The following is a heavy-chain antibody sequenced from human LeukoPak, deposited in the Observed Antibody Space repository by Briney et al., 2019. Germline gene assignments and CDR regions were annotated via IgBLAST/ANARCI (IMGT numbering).Heavy chain of an antibody. CDR2: ISGSGGST. D-gene: IGHD3-22*01. CDR1: GFTFSSYA. V-gene: IGHV3-23*01. CDR3: AKTPSHYYDSSGLDY. J-gene: IGHJ4*02. Sequence: GGSLRLSWAASGFTFSSYAMSWVRQAPGKGLEWVSAISGSGGSTYYADSVKGRFTISRDNSKNTLYLQMNSLRAKDTAVYYCAKTPSHYYDSSGLDYWGQGTLVTVSS.